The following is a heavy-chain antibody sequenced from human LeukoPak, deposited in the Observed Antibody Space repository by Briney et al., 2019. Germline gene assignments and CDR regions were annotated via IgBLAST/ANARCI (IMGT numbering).Heavy chain of an antibody. CDR2: ISYDGTN. Sequence: PGGSLRLSCAASGFTFSNFGMHWVRQAPGKGLEWVAVISYDGTNYYADSVKGRFTISRDNSKNTLYSQMNSLRDEDTAVYYCAKQWSGGVIPDAFDIWGQGTMVTVSS. D-gene: IGHD3-16*02. V-gene: IGHV3-30*18. CDR1: GFTFSNFG. CDR3: AKQWSGGVIPDAFDI. J-gene: IGHJ3*02.